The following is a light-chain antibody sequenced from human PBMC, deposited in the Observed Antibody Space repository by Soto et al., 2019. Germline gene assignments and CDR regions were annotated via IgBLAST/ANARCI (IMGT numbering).Light chain of an antibody. CDR3: CSYAGSYRWV. Sequence: QSALTQPRSVSGSPGQSVTISCTGTSSDVGGYNYVSWYQQHPGKAPKLMIYDVSKRPSGVPDRFSGSKSGNTASLTISGLQAEDEADYYCCSYAGSYRWVFGGGTKLT. J-gene: IGLJ3*02. CDR1: SSDVGGYNY. CDR2: DVS. V-gene: IGLV2-11*01.